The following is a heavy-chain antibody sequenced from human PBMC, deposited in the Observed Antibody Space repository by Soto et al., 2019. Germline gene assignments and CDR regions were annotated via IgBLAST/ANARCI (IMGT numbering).Heavy chain of an antibody. CDR1: GFTFSDYY. CDR3: AASGGDKYYYYGMDV. J-gene: IGHJ6*02. D-gene: IGHD6-6*01. Sequence: WGSLRLSCAASGFTFSDYYMSWIRQAPGKGLEWVSYISSSGSTIYYADSVKGRFTISRDNAKNSLYLQMNSLRAEDTAVYYCAASGGDKYYYYGMDVWGQGTTVTVSS. CDR2: ISSSGSTI. V-gene: IGHV3-11*01.